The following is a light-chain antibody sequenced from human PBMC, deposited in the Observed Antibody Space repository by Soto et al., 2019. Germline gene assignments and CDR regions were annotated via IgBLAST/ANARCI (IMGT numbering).Light chain of an antibody. V-gene: IGLV2-14*01. Sequence: QSALTQPASMSGSPGQSITISCTGTSSDVGGYNYVSWYQQHPGKAPRLMIYDVSNRPSGVSNRFSGSKSGNTASLTISGLRAEDEADYYCSSYTSSSPVVFGGGTKLTVL. CDR2: DVS. J-gene: IGLJ2*01. CDR3: SSYTSSSPVV. CDR1: SSDVGGYNY.